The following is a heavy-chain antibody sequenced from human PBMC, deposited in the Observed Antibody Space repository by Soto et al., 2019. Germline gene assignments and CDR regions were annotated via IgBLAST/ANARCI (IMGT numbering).Heavy chain of an antibody. J-gene: IGHJ6*02. Sequence: QIQLVQSGPEVRKPGASVKVSCKASGYTFTSYGISWVRQAPGQGLEWLGWISAYNDNTNYAQKLQGRVTLTTDTTRSSAYMERRNRTSDDAAVYFCAGEGYSCGSGSYPPPRFYGMGVWGQGPTVTVSS. CDR2: ISAYNDNT. D-gene: IGHD3-10*01. V-gene: IGHV1-18*01. CDR1: GYTFTSYG. CDR3: AGEGYSCGSGSYPPPRFYGMGV.